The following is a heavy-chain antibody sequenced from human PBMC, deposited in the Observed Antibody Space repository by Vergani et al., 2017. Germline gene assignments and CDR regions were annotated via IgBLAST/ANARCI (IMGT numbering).Heavy chain of an antibody. CDR2: IYYSGST. J-gene: IGHJ5*02. CDR3: AVSVGGWFDP. Sequence: QVQLQESGPGLVKPSHTLSLTCPVSGGSIISGRYYWSWIRQPPGKGLEWIGYIYYSGSTNYNPSLKSRVTISVDTSKNQFSLKLSSVTAADTAVYYCAVSVGGWFDPWGQGTLVTVSS. V-gene: IGHV4-61*01. CDR1: GGSIISGRYY. D-gene: IGHD3-16*01.